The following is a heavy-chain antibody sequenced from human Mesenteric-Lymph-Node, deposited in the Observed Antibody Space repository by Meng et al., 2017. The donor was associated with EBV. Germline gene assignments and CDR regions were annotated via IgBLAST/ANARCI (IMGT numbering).Heavy chain of an antibody. V-gene: IGHV4-39*07. J-gene: IGHJ4*02. Sequence: QLHWQGAGPGLVKPSETLSLTCTVSGGSISSSSYYWGWIRQPPGKGLEWIGSIYYSGSTYYNPSLKSRVTISVDTSKNQFSLKLSSVTAADTAVYYCANGYCSGGSCYPGDYWGQGTLVTVSS. D-gene: IGHD2-15*01. CDR2: IYYSGST. CDR3: ANGYCSGGSCYPGDY. CDR1: GGSISSSSYY.